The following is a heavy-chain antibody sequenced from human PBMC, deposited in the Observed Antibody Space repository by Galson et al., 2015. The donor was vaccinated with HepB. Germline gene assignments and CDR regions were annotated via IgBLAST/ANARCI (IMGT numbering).Heavy chain of an antibody. CDR2: INWNGGST. CDR3: ARPTGGELLRGAFDI. J-gene: IGHJ3*02. V-gene: IGHV3-20*04. CDR1: GFTFDDYG. Sequence: SLRLSCAASGFTFDDYGMSWVRQAPGKGLEWVSGINWNGGSTGYADSVKGRFTISRDNAKNSLYLQMNSLRAEDTALYYCARPTGGELLRGAFDIWGQGTMVTVSS. D-gene: IGHD1-26*01.